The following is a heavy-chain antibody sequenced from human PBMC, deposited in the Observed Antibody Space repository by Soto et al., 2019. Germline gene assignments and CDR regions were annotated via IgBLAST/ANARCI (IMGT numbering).Heavy chain of an antibody. CDR2: INPDNGNT. CDR1: GYTFTTFG. J-gene: IGHJ4*02. Sequence: ASVKVSCKASGYTFTTFGISWVRQAPGQGLEWMGWINPDNGNTKYSQNFQGRVTLARDTSATTAYMELRSLTSEDTAVYYCSRDPGDGHYFDYWGQGALVTVSS. D-gene: IGHD2-21*01. V-gene: IGHV1-18*01. CDR3: SRDPGDGHYFDY.